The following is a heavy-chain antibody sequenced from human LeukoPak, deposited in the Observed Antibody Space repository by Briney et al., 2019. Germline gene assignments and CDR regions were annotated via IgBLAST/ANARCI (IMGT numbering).Heavy chain of an antibody. D-gene: IGHD1-1*01. CDR3: ARGLERRRSFDY. J-gene: IGHJ4*02. Sequence: SETLSLTCAVYGGSFSGYYWSWIRQPPGKGLEWIGEINHSGSTNYNPSLKSRVTISVDTSKNQFSLKLSSVTAADTAVYYCARGLERRRSFDYWGQGTLVTVS. CDR2: INHSGST. V-gene: IGHV4-34*01. CDR1: GGSFSGYY.